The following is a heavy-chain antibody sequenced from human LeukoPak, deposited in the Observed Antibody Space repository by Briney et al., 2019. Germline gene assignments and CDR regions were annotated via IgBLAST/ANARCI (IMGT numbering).Heavy chain of an antibody. J-gene: IGHJ4*02. CDR2: ISGSGDTT. CDR3: AKDGKVLDYFDY. Sequence: GGSLRLSSAASGFTFTTYAMTWVRQAPGKGLEWVSAISGSGDTTYYADSVKGRFTISRDNSKNTLYLQMHSLRAEDTAVYYCAKDGKVLDYFDYWGQGTLVTVSS. D-gene: IGHD1-1*01. CDR1: GFTFTTYA. V-gene: IGHV3-23*01.